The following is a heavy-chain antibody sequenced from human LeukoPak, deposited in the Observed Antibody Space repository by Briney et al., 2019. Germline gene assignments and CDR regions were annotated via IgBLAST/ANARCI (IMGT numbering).Heavy chain of an antibody. Sequence: ASVKVSCKASGYTFTGYYMHWVRQAPGQGLEWMGRINPNSGGTNDAQKFQGRVTMTRDTSISTAYMELSRLRSDDTAVYYCARGDYYYYYMDVWGKGTTVTVSS. CDR1: GYTFTGYY. V-gene: IGHV1-2*06. CDR3: ARGDYYYYYMDV. J-gene: IGHJ6*03. CDR2: INPNSGGT.